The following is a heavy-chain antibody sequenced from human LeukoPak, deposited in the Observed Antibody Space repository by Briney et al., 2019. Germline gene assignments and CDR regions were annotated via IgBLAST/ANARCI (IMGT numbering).Heavy chain of an antibody. CDR1: GFTFSSYW. CDR2: INSDGSST. V-gene: IGHV3-74*01. Sequence: GGSLRLSCAASGFTFSSYWMHWVRHAPGKGLVWVSRINSDGSSTSYADSVKGRFTISRDNAKNTLYLQMNSLRAEDTAVYYCARGAPVYSSSSRTFDYWGQGTLVTASS. CDR3: ARGAPVYSSSSRTFDY. J-gene: IGHJ4*02. D-gene: IGHD6-6*01.